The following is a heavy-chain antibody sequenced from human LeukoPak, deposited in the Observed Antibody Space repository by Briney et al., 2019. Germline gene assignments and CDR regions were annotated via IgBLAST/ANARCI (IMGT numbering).Heavy chain of an antibody. J-gene: IGHJ4*02. V-gene: IGHV1-24*01. CDR3: ATPRPRWFGELLPFYYFDY. CDR1: GYTLTELS. CDR2: FDPEDGET. Sequence: GASVKVSCKVSGYTLTELSMHWVRQAPGKGLEWMGGFDPEDGETICAQKFQGRVTMTEDTSTDTAYMELSSLRSEDTAVHYCATPRPRWFGELLPFYYFDYWGQGTLVTVSS. D-gene: IGHD3-10*01.